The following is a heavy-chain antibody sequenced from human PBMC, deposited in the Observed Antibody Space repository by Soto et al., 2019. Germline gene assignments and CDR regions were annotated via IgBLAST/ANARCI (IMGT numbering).Heavy chain of an antibody. Sequence: QVQLQQSGPGLVKPSQTLSLTCAISGDSVSSNSVAWNWIRQSPSRGLEWLGRTYYRSKWYNDYAVSVKSRITINPDTSKNQFSLQLNSVTPEDTAVYYCARGNIVLVPAATPTYFDYWGQGTLVTVSS. CDR2: TYYRSKWYN. CDR1: GDSVSSNSVA. D-gene: IGHD2-2*01. V-gene: IGHV6-1*01. J-gene: IGHJ4*02. CDR3: ARGNIVLVPAATPTYFDY.